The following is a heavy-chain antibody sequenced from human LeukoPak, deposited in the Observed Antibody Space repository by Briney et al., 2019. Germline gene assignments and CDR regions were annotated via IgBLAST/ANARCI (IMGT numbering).Heavy chain of an antibody. CDR1: NGSISSYY. CDR2: IYNSGST. CDR3: ARDPYSSGLDAFDI. J-gene: IGHJ3*02. Sequence: SETLCLTCTVSNGSISSYYWSWIRQPPGKGLEWIGYIYNSGSTNYNPSLKSRVTISVDTSKNQFSLRLSSVTAADTAVYYCARDPYSSGLDAFDIWGQGTMVTVSS. V-gene: IGHV4-59*01. D-gene: IGHD6-19*01.